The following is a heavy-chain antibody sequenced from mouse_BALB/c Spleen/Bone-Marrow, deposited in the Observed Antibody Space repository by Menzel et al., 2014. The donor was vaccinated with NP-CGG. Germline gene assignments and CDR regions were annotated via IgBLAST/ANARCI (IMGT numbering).Heavy chain of an antibody. CDR2: ISSGGSTV. J-gene: IGHJ2*01. Sequence: EVQVVESGGGLVQPGGSRKLSCAASGFTFSSFGMHWVRQAPEKGLEWVAYISSGGSTVYYADKVMGRFTISRDNPKNTLFLQMTSLRSEDTAMYYCARSGSSSGYFDYWGQGTTLTVSS. CDR3: ARSGSSSGYFDY. CDR1: GFTFSSFG. D-gene: IGHD1-1*01. V-gene: IGHV5-17*02.